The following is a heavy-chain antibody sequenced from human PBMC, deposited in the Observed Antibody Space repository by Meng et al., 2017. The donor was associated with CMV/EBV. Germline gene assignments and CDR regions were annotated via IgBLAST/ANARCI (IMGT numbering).Heavy chain of an antibody. D-gene: IGHD3-9*01. V-gene: IGHV1-69*05. CDR2: IIPIFGTA. CDR1: GCTFSSYA. Sequence: SVKVSCKASGCTFSSYAISWVRQAPGQGLEWMGGIIPIFGTANYAQKFQGRVTITTDESTSTAYMELSSLRSEDTAVYYCASHGDYDILTGYYIGTYYYYGMDVWGQGTTVTVSS. J-gene: IGHJ6*02. CDR3: ASHGDYDILTGYYIGTYYYYGMDV.